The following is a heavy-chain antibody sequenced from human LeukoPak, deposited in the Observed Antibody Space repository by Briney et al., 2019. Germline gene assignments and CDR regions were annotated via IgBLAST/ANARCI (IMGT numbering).Heavy chain of an antibody. CDR2: ISWNGGNV. Sequence: PGGSLRLSCVASGFNLDEYAMPWVRQAPGKGLEWVSGISWNGGNVGYADSVKGRVTVSRDNAKNSLYLQLSSLRPEDTALYYCAKGASVWLLESRFDPWGQGTLVTVSS. D-gene: IGHD4-23*01. J-gene: IGHJ5*02. CDR1: GFNLDEYA. V-gene: IGHV3-9*01. CDR3: AKGASVWLLESRFDP.